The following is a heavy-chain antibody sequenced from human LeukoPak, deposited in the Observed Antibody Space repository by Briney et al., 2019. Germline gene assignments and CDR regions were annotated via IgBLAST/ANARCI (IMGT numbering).Heavy chain of an antibody. CDR2: IYHSGST. J-gene: IGHJ5*02. CDR1: GDSISNNNW. CDR3: ARGGYYGSGNDFRFDP. Sequence: PSETLSLTCAVSGDSISNNNWWTWVRQPPGKGLEWIGEIYHSGSTNYNPSLKSRVTISVDTSKNQFSLKLSSVTAADTAIYYCARGGYYGSGNDFRFDPWGQGTLVTVSS. D-gene: IGHD3-10*01. V-gene: IGHV4-4*02.